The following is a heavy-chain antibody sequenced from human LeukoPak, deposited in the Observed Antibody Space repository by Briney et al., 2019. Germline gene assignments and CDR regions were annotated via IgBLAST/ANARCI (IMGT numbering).Heavy chain of an antibody. J-gene: IGHJ4*02. V-gene: IGHV1-2*02. CDR1: GYTFSGSY. Sequence: GASVKVSCTASGYTFSGSYLHWVRLAPGQGLEWMGWINPHTGGADFAQKFQGRVTMTRDTSISTAYMELNRLTSDDTAVYFCARIDYASGSHDYWGQGTLVTVSS. CDR2: INPHTGGA. CDR3: ARIDYASGSHDY. D-gene: IGHD3-10*01.